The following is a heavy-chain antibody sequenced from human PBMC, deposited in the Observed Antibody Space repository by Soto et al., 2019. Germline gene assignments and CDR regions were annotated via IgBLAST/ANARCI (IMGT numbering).Heavy chain of an antibody. J-gene: IGHJ2*01. CDR2: IYYSGST. Sequence: PSETLSLTCTVSGGSISSSSYYWGWIRQPPGKGLEWIGSIYYSGSTYYNPSLKSRVTISVDTSKNHFSLKLSSVTAADTAVYYCALSGDYPYWYFDLWGRGTLVTVSS. V-gene: IGHV4-39*01. D-gene: IGHD4-17*01. CDR1: GGSISSSSYY. CDR3: ALSGDYPYWYFDL.